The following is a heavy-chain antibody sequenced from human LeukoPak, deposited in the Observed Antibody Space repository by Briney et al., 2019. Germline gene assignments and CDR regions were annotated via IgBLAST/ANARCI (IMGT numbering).Heavy chain of an antibody. CDR3: ARGHYDFWSGYRYYYYYGMDV. D-gene: IGHD3-3*01. CDR1: GGTFISYA. CDR2: IIPIFGIA. V-gene: IGHV1-69*04. J-gene: IGHJ6*02. Sequence: ASVKVPCKASGGTFISYAISWVRQAPGQGLEWMGRIIPIFGIANYAQKFQGRVTITADKSTSTAYMELSSLRSEDTAVYYCARGHYDFWSGYRYYYYYGMDVWGQGTTVTVSS.